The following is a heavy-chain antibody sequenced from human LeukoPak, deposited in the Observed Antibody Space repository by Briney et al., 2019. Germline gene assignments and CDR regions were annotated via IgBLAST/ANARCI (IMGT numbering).Heavy chain of an antibody. V-gene: IGHV3-7*01. CDR3: ARVGDEPYYDFWSGYYGY. Sequence: GGSLRLSCAASGFTFSSYWMSWVRQAPGKGLEWVANIKQDGSEKYYVDSVKGRFTISRDNAKNSLYLQVNSLRAEDTAVYYCARVGDEPYYDFWSGYYGYWGQGTLVTVSS. D-gene: IGHD3-3*01. CDR2: IKQDGSEK. CDR1: GFTFSSYW. J-gene: IGHJ4*02.